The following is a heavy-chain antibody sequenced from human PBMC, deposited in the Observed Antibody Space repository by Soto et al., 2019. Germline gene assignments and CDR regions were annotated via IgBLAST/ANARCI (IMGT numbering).Heavy chain of an antibody. CDR2: IYCSGST. V-gene: IGHV4-31*03. D-gene: IGHD3-10*01. CDR1: GGSISSGGYY. CDR3: ARLGYYYGSGTFDP. J-gene: IGHJ5*02. Sequence: SETLSLTCTVSGGSISSGGYYWSWIRQHPGKGLEWIGYIYCSGSTYYNPSLKSRVTISVDTSKNQFSLKLSSVTAADTAVYYCARLGYYYGSGTFDPWGQGTLVTVSS.